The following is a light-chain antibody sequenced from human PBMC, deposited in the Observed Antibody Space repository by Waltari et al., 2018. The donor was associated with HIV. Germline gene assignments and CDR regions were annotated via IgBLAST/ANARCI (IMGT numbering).Light chain of an antibody. V-gene: IGLV1-47*01. J-gene: IGLJ2*01. CDR2: RNN. CDR1: SSNIGSNY. CDR3: AAWDNSLSVLVV. Sequence: QSVLTQTPSASGTPGQRVTIPCSGSSSNIGSNYVYWYQQHPGTAPKLLIYRNNQRPSGVPDRFSGSKSGTSAALAISGLRSEDEADYYCAAWDNSLSVLVVFGGGTKLTVL.